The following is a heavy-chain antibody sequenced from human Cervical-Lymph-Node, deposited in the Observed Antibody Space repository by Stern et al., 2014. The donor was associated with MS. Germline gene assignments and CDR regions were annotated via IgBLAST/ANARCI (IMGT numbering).Heavy chain of an antibody. D-gene: IGHD3-16*02. CDR2: ISSSSSYT. CDR3: ARESHYDYVWGSYRYIDY. CDR1: GFTFSDYY. J-gene: IGHJ4*02. V-gene: IGHV3-11*06. Sequence: VQLVESGGGLVKPGGSLRLSCAASGFTFSDYYMSWIRQAPGKGLEWVSYISSSSSYTNYADSVKGRFTISRDNAKNSLYLQMNSLRAEDTAVYYCARESHYDYVWGSYRYIDYWGQGTLVTVSS.